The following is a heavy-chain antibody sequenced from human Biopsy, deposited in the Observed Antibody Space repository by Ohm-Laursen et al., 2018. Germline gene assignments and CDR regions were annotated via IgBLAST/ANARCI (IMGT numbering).Heavy chain of an antibody. CDR3: GRAVRNQLLTDP. J-gene: IGHJ5*02. V-gene: IGHV1-2*02. Sequence: GSSVKVSCKASGYTFTGQYLHWVRQVPGQGLEWMGWINPHSGTTKFAQDFQGRVTMTRDTSITTAYMELRRLRSDDTATYYCGRAVRNQLLTDPWGQGTLVTVTS. CDR2: INPHSGTT. D-gene: IGHD1-7*01. CDR1: GYTFTGQY.